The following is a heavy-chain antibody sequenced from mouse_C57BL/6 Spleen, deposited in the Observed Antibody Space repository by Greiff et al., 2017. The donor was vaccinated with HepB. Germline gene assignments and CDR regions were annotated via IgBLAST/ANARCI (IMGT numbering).Heavy chain of an antibody. Sequence: DVKLVESGGGLVKPGGSLKLSCAASGFTFSDYGMHWVRQAPEKGLEWVAYISSGSSTIYYAYPVKGRFTISRDNAKNNLFLQMTSLRSEDTTIYYCARPPPYKGSSYDAVDYWGQGTSVTVSS. J-gene: IGHJ4*01. CDR1: GFTFSDYG. CDR3: ARPPPYKGSSYDAVDY. CDR2: ISSGSSTI. D-gene: IGHD1-1*01. V-gene: IGHV5-17*01.